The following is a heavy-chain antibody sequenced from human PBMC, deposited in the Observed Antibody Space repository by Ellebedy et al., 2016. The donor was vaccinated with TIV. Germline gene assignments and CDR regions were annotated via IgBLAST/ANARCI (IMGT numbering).Heavy chain of an antibody. V-gene: IGHV3-23*01. CDR2: ITGTGGRT. CDR3: AKALYGGNF. D-gene: IGHD4-23*01. J-gene: IGHJ4*02. Sequence: GESLKISCAASGFIFSSYDMTWVRQAPGKGLEWVSEITGTGGRTYYADSVKGRFTISRDNSKNTLSLQMNSLRAEDTAVYYCAKALYGGNFWGQGTLVTVSS. CDR1: GFIFSSYD.